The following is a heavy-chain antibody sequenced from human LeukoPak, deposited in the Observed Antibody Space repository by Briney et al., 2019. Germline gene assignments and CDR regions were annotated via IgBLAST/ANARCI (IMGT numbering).Heavy chain of an antibody. D-gene: IGHD2-21*02. CDR2: IYSSGSS. J-gene: IGHJ6*03. Sequence: SETLSLTCDVSGGPIRGFYWTWIRQPVGKEPEWIGRIYSSGSSNYNPSLKSRLTLSVDMSKSQLSLKLGSVTAADTAVYYCARAALVTTSGYFYYYMDVWGTGTTVSVSS. CDR1: GGPIRGFY. CDR3: ARAALVTTSGYFYYYMDV. V-gene: IGHV4-59*10.